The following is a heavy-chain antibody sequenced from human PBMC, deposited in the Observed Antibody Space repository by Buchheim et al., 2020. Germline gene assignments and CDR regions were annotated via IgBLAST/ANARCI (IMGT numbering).Heavy chain of an antibody. V-gene: IGHV3-23*04. Sequence: EVQLVESGGGLVQPGGSLRLSCAASGFTFSSYAMSWVRQAPGKGLEWVSAISGSGGSTYYADSVKGRFTISRDNSKNTLYLQMNSLRAADTAVYYCAKIPYYGSGSYYFYYYYGMDVWGQGTT. D-gene: IGHD3-10*01. CDR1: GFTFSSYA. J-gene: IGHJ6*01. CDR2: ISGSGGST. CDR3: AKIPYYGSGSYYFYYYYGMDV.